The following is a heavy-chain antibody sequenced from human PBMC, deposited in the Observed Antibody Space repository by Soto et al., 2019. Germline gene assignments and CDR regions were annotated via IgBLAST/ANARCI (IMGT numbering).Heavy chain of an antibody. CDR2: INHSGST. V-gene: IGHV4-34*01. D-gene: IGHD1-7*01. CDR3: ARGTGTTHYYYYMDV. CDR1: GGSFSGYD. J-gene: IGHJ6*03. Sequence: SESLSLTCAVFGGSFSGYDWSWIRQPPGKGLEWIGEINHSGSTNYNPSLKSRVTISVDTSKNQFSLKLSSVTAADTAVYYCARGTGTTHYYYYMDVWGKGTTVT.